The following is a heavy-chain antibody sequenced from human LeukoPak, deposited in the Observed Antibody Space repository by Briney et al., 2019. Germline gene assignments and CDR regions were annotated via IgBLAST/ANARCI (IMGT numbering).Heavy chain of an antibody. Sequence: QPGGSLRLSCAASGFTFSSYEMNWVRQAPGKGLEWVSYISSSGSPIYYADSVKGRFTISRDNAKNSLYLQMNSLRAEDTAVYYCARDGSSGELGYYYYGMDVWGQGTTVTVSS. CDR1: GFTFSSYE. D-gene: IGHD6-6*01. V-gene: IGHV3-48*03. CDR2: ISSSGSPI. J-gene: IGHJ6*02. CDR3: ARDGSSGELGYYYYGMDV.